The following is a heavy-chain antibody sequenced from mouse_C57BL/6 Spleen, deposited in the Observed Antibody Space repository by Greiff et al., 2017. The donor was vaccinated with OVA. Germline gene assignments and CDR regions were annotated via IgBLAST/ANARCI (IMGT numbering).Heavy chain of an antibody. CDR2: IRSKSNNYAT. V-gene: IGHV10-1*01. Sequence: EVQGVESGGGLVQPKGSLKLSCAASGFSFNTYAMNWVRQAPGKGLEWVARIRSKSNNYATYYADSVKDRFTISRDDSESMLYLQMNNLKTEDTAMYYCVRQRGSSGPYYYAMDYWGQGTSVTVSS. D-gene: IGHD3-2*02. J-gene: IGHJ4*01. CDR1: GFSFNTYA. CDR3: VRQRGSSGPYYYAMDY.